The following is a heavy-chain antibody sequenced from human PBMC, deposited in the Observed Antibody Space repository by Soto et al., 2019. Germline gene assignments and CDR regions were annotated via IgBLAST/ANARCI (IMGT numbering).Heavy chain of an antibody. J-gene: IGHJ4*02. CDR1: GYSFTSYW. V-gene: IGHV5-51*01. CDR2: IYPGDSDT. CDR3: ARLGGKYQLLSAHFDY. Sequence: PGESLKISCKGSGYSFTSYWIGWVRQMPGKGLEWMGIIYPGDSDTRYSPSFQGQVTISADKSISTAYLQWSSLKASDTAMYYCARLGGKYQLLSAHFDYWGQGTLVTVSS. D-gene: IGHD2-2*01.